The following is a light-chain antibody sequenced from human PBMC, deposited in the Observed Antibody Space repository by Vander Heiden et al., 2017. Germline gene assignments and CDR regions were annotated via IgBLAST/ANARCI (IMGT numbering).Light chain of an antibody. CDR3: AAWDDSLNLWV. V-gene: IGLV1-36*01. CDR2: YDA. CDR1: SSNIGDNA. Sequence: HSVLTPPPSVSGAPRQRLTNSGSVCSSNIGDNAVNWYQQFPGKAPKLVIYYDALLPSGVSDRFSASKSGTSASLAISGLQSEDEADYYCAAWDDSLNLWVFGGGTRLTVL. J-gene: IGLJ3*02.